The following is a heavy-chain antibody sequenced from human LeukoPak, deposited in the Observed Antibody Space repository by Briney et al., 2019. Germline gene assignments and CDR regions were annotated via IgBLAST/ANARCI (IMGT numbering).Heavy chain of an antibody. CDR1: GFTFGDYA. D-gene: IGHD3-10*01. J-gene: IGHJ4*02. V-gene: IGHV3-49*04. CDR3: TRMLLWFGELSYFDY. Sequence: GGSLRLSCTASGFTFGDYAMSWVRQAPGKGLEWVGFIRSKAYGGTTEYAASVKGRFTISRDDSKSIAYLQMNSLKTEDTAVYYCTRMLLWFGELSYFDYWGQGTLVTVSS. CDR2: IRSKAYGGTT.